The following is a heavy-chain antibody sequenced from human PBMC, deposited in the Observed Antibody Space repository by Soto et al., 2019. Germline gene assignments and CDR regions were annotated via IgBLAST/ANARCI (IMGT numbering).Heavy chain of an antibody. CDR1: GFTFSSYA. CDR3: ARDHYYDSSGSLPDY. V-gene: IGHV3-30-3*01. J-gene: IGHJ4*02. Sequence: QPGGSLRLSCAASGFTFSSYAMHWVRQAPGKGLEWVAVISYDGSKKYYADSVKGRFTISRDNSKNTLYLQMNSLRAEDTAVYYCARDHYYDSSGSLPDYWGQGTLVTVSS. D-gene: IGHD3-22*01. CDR2: ISYDGSKK.